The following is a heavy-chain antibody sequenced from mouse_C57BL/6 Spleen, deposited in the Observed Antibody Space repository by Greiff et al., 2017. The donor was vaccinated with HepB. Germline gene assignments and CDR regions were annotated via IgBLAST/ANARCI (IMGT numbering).Heavy chain of an antibody. CDR2: IHPNSGST. J-gene: IGHJ3*01. CDR3: ARYDYSNYALAY. D-gene: IGHD2-5*01. V-gene: IGHV1-64*01. Sequence: QVQLQQPGAELVKPGASVKLSCKASGYTFTSYWMHWVKQRPGQGLEWIGMIHPNSGSTNYNEKFKSKATLTVDKSSSTAYMQLSSLTSEDSAVYYCARYDYSNYALAYWGQGTLVTVSA. CDR1: GYTFTSYW.